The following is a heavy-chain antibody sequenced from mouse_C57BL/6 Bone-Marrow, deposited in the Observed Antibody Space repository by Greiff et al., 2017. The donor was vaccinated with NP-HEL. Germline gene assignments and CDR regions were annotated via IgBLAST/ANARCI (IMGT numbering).Heavy chain of an antibody. CDR2: INPNNGGT. J-gene: IGHJ3*01. D-gene: IGHD2-5*01. Sequence: EVQLQQSGPELVKPGASVKIPCKASGYTFTDYNMDWVKQSHGKSLEWIGDINPNNGGTIYNQKFKGKATLTVDKSSSTAYMELRRLTSEDTAVYYCARDYSNYVGWFAYWGQGTLVTVSA. CDR3: ARDYSNYVGWFAY. V-gene: IGHV1-18*01. CDR1: GYTFTDYN.